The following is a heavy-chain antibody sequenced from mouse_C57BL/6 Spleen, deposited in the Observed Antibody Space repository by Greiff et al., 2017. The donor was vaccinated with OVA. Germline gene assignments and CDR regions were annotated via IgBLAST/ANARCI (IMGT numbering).Heavy chain of an antibody. D-gene: IGHD2-5*01. V-gene: IGHV1-55*01. J-gene: IGHJ2*01. CDR2: IYPGSGSS. CDR3: ARKGYSNYLYYFDD. Sequence: QVQLQQPGAELVKPGASVKMSCKASGYTFTSYWITWVKQRPGQGLEWIGDIYPGSGSSNYNEKFKSKATLTVDTSSSTAYMQLSSLTSEDSAVYYCARKGYSNYLYYFDDWGQGTTLTVAS. CDR1: GYTFTSYW.